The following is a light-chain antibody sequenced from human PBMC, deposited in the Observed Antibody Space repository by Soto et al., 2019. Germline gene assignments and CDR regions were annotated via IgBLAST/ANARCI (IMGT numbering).Light chain of an antibody. Sequence: IQLTQSPSSLSASVGDRVSFTCRAGQDINNYLAWYQQKPWKAPKLLISAASTLQSGVPSRFSGSGSGTDFTLTISSLQPEDVATYYCQQLKTYPITFGQGTRLDMK. CDR2: AAS. V-gene: IGKV1-9*01. CDR1: QDINNY. CDR3: QQLKTYPIT. J-gene: IGKJ5*01.